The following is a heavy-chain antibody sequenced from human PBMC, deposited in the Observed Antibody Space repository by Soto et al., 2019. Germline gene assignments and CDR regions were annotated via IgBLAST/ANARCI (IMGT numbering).Heavy chain of an antibody. V-gene: IGHV4-31*03. D-gene: IGHD3-22*01. CDR1: GGSISSGGYY. Sequence: QVQLQESGPGLVKPSQTLSLTCTASGGSISSGGYYWSWIRQHPGKGLEWIGYIYYSGSTYYNPSLKSRVTISVDTSKNQFSLKLSSVTAADTAVYYCARAPRGYYYDSSGYDYFDYWGQGTLVTVSS. CDR3: ARAPRGYYYDSSGYDYFDY. J-gene: IGHJ4*02. CDR2: IYYSGST.